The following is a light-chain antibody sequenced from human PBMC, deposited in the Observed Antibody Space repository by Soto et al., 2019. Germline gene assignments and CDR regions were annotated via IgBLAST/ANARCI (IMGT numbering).Light chain of an antibody. J-gene: IGLJ3*02. CDR3: SSYTSSSTWV. CDR1: NSDVGGYKY. CDR2: AVN. Sequence: QSALTQPASVSGSPGQSITISCTGTNSDVGGYKYVSWYQHHPGQAPKLMIHAVNSRPSGVSTRFSGSKSGNTASLTISGLQPEDEADYYCSSYTSSSTWVFGGGTKLTVL. V-gene: IGLV2-14*01.